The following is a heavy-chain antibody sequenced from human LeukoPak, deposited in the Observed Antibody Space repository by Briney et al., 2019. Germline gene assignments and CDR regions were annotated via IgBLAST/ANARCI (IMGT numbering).Heavy chain of an antibody. D-gene: IGHD2-2*03. V-gene: IGHV3-7*01. J-gene: IGHJ4*02. CDR3: AGDLDIVVVPAAMVPDY. CDR1: GFTFSSYW. Sequence: GGSLRLSCAASGFTFSSYWMSWVRQAPGKGLEWVANIKQDGSEKYYVDSVKGRFTISRDNAKNSLYLQMNSLRAEDTAVYYCAGDLDIVVVPAAMVPDYWGQGTLVTVSS. CDR2: IKQDGSEK.